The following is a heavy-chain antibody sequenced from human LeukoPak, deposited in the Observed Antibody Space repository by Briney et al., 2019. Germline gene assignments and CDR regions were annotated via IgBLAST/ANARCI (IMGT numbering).Heavy chain of an antibody. CDR2: ISGSGGST. CDR3: AKDPAYYYYSSGYYSY. CDR1: GFTFSSYA. V-gene: IGHV3-23*01. Sequence: GASLRLSCAASGFTFSSYAMSWVRQAPGKGLEWVSAISGSGGSTYYADSVKGRFTISRDNSKNTLYLQMNSLRAEDTAVYYCAKDPAYYYYSSGYYSYWGQGTLVTVSS. J-gene: IGHJ4*02. D-gene: IGHD3-22*01.